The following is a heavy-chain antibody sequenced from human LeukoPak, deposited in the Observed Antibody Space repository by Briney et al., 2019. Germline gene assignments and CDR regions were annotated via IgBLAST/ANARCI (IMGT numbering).Heavy chain of an antibody. D-gene: IGHD3-22*01. CDR3: ARVKLDYYDSSGYGPHAFDI. CDR2: STI. J-gene: IGHJ3*02. V-gene: IGHV3-48*04. Sequence: STIYYADSVKGRFTISRDNAKNSLYLQMNSLRAEDTAVYYCARVKLDYYDSSGYGPHAFDIWGQGTMVTVSS.